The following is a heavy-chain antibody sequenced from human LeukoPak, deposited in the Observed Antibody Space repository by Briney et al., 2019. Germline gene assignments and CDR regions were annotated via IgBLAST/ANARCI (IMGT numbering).Heavy chain of an antibody. D-gene: IGHD6-6*01. Sequence: GGSLRLSCAASGFTFTTSWMHWVRQAPGKGLVWVSRINTDGSDTSYADSVKGRFTISRDNSKNTLYLQMNSLRAEDTAVYYCAKAPGLPSRSSGYFDYWGQGTLVTVSS. CDR3: AKAPGLPSRSSGYFDY. J-gene: IGHJ4*02. CDR1: GFTFTTSW. V-gene: IGHV3-74*01. CDR2: INTDGSDT.